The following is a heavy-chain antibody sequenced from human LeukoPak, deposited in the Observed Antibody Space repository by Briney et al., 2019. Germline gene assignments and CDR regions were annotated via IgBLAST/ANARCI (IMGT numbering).Heavy chain of an antibody. V-gene: IGHV3-30*02. CDR3: AKDGTQYSGSYRGIPFDP. Sequence: PGGPLRLSCAASGFTFSSYGMHWVRQAPGKGLEWVAFIRYDGSNKYYADSVKGRFTISRDNSKNTLYLQMNSLRAEDTAVYYCAKDGTQYSGSYRGIPFDPWGQGTLVTVSS. D-gene: IGHD1-26*01. J-gene: IGHJ5*02. CDR2: IRYDGSNK. CDR1: GFTFSSYG.